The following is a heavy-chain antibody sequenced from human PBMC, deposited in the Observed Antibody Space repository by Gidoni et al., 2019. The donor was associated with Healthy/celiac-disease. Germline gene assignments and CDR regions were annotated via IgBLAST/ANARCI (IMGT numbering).Heavy chain of an antibody. J-gene: IGHJ4*02. CDR1: GYTFTSYA. CDR2: INAGNGNT. D-gene: IGHD3-22*01. Sequence: QVQLVQSGAEVKKPGASVKVSCKASGYTFTSYAMHWVRQAPGQRLEWMGWINAGNGNTKYSQKFQGRVTITRDTSASTAYMELSSLRSEDTAVYYCARRVNYYDSSGYYDEPAFDYWGQGTLVTVSS. V-gene: IGHV1-3*01. CDR3: ARRVNYYDSSGYYDEPAFDY.